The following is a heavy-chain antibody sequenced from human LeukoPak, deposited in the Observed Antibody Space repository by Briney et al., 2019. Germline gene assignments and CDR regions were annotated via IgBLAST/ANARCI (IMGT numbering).Heavy chain of an antibody. V-gene: IGHV4-31*11. Sequence: SQTLSLTCEVSGESLSSSGYYWSWVRQHPGKGLEWIGSIDYSGSSHYNPSLKSRVIISEDTSNNQFSLRLSSVTAADTAVYFCAREVLVSNWSDPWGQGAPVTVSS. CDR3: AREVLVSNWSDP. J-gene: IGHJ5*02. CDR1: GESLSSSGYY. CDR2: IDYSGSS. D-gene: IGHD3-3*01.